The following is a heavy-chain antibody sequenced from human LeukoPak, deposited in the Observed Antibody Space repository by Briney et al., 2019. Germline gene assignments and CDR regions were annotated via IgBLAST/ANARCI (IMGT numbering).Heavy chain of an antibody. J-gene: IGHJ3*02. CDR2: LRGSSSYL. V-gene: IGHV3-21*01. CDR1: VFIFSSYS. CDR3: ARVDYDILTGYYIYAFDI. D-gene: IGHD3-9*01. Sequence: GGTLRLSCASSVFIFSSYSMNWVRQAPGKGLEWVSSLRGSSSYLYYAGSVKGRFTISRDNVKNSLYLKINSLRAEDTAVYYCARVDYDILTGYYIYAFDIWGQGTMVTVSS.